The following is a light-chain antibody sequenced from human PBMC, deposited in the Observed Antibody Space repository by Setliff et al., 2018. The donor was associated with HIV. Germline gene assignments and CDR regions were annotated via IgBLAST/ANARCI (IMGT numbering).Light chain of an antibody. V-gene: IGLV2-14*01. CDR1: SSDVGGYSY. Sequence: QSALTQPASVSGSPGQSITISCTGTSSDVGGYSYVSWYQQHPGKAPKLIIYEVRNRPSGVSNRFSGSKSGNTASLTISGLQAEDEADYYCSSYAGTNILYVFGTGTKVTVL. CDR3: SSYAGTNILYV. CDR2: EVR. J-gene: IGLJ1*01.